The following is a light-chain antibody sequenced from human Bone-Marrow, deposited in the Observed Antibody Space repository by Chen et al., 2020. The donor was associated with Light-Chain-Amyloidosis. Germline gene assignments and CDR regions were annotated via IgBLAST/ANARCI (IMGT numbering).Light chain of an antibody. CDR2: RDT. Sequence: SYELTQPPSVSGSPGQPARITCPGDALPTKYAYWYQQKPGQAPVLVIHRDTERPSGISERFSGSSSGTTATLTISGVQAEDEADYHCQSADSSGTYEVIFGGGTKLTVL. CDR1: ALPTKY. J-gene: IGLJ2*01. CDR3: QSADSSGTYEVI. V-gene: IGLV3-25*03.